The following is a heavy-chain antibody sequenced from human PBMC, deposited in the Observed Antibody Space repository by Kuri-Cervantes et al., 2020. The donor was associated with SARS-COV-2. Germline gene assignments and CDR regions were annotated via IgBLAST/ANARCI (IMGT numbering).Heavy chain of an antibody. D-gene: IGHD3-3*01. CDR2: IKSKTDGGTT. V-gene: IGHV3-15*07. J-gene: IGHJ6*02. Sequence: GGSLRLSCAASGFTFSNAWMNWVRQAPGKGLEWVGRIKSKTDGGTTDYAAPVKGRFTISRDDSKNTLYLQMNSLKTEDTAVYYCTTDTPLSQHYDLWSGYHYGMDVWGQGTTVTVSS. CDR3: TTDTPLSQHYDLWSGYHYGMDV. CDR1: GFTFSNAW.